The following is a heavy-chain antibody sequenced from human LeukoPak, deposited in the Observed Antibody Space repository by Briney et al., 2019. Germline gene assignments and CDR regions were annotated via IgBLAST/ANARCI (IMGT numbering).Heavy chain of an antibody. J-gene: IGHJ4*02. D-gene: IGHD2-2*01. CDR1: GFTFSSYG. CDR2: ISYDGSNK. V-gene: IGHV3-30*18. Sequence: GRSLRLSCAASGFTFSSYGMHWVRQAPGKGLEWVAVISYDGSNKYYADSVKGRFTISRDNSKNTLYLQMNSLRAEDTAVYYCAKEAKRYCSSTSCKPVDYWGQGTLVTVSS. CDR3: AKEAKRYCSSTSCKPVDY.